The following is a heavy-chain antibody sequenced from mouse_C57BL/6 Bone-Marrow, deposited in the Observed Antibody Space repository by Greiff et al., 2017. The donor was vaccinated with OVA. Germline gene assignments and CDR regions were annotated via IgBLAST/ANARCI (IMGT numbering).Heavy chain of an antibody. D-gene: IGHD4-1*01. V-gene: IGHV1-42*01. Sequence: VQLKQSGPELVKPGASVKISCKASGYSFTGYYMNWVKQSPEKSLEWIGEINPSTGGTTYNPKFKAKAPLTVDTSSSTAYMQRKSLTSEDSAVYYCARGGTSPFAYWGQGTLVTVSA. CDR2: INPSTGGT. CDR1: GYSFTGYY. CDR3: ARGGTSPFAY. J-gene: IGHJ3*01.